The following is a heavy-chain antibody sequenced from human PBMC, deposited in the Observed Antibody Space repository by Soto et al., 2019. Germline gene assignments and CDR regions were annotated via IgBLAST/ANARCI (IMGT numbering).Heavy chain of an antibody. D-gene: IGHD2-15*01. CDR3: ARMVGTGVVVVAAKYYYYYGMDV. CDR2: IIPIFGTA. CDR1: GCTFSSYA. Sequence: SVKVSCKASGCTFSSYALSWVRQAPGQGLEWMGGIIPIFGTANYAQKFQGRVTITADESTSTAYMELSSLRSEDTAVYYCARMVGTGVVVVAAKYYYYYGMDVWGQGTTVTVSS. V-gene: IGHV1-69*13. J-gene: IGHJ6*02.